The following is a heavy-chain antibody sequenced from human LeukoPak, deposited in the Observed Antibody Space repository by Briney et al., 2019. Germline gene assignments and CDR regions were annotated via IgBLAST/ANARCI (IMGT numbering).Heavy chain of an antibody. J-gene: IGHJ6*03. D-gene: IGHD2-2*01. Sequence: GRSLRLSCAASGFTFDDYAMHWVRQALGKGLEWVSGISWNSGSIGYADSVKGRFTISRDNAKNSLYLQMNSLRAEDMALYYCARTFYYYYYMDVWGKGTTVTVSS. CDR2: ISWNSGSI. CDR3: ARTFYYYYYMDV. V-gene: IGHV3-9*03. CDR1: GFTFDDYA.